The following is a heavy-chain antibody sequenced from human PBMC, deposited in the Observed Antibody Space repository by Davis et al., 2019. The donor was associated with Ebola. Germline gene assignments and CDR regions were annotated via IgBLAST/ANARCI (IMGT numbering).Heavy chain of an antibody. CDR2: ISSSGSTI. V-gene: IGHV3-11*01. J-gene: IGHJ6*02. CDR1: GFTFSDYY. CDR3: ARSLIGRYYYYGMDV. Sequence: GESLKISCAASGFTFSDYYMNWIRQAPGKGLEWVSYISSSGSTIYYADSVKGRFTISRDNAKNSLYLQMNSLRAEDTAVYYCARSLIGRYYYYGMDVWGQGTTVTVSS.